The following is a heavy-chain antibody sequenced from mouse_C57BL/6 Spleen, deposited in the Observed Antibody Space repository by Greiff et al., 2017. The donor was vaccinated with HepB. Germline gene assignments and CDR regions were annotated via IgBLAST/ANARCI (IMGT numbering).Heavy chain of an antibody. V-gene: IGHV2-6-1*01. Sequence: QVQLKESGPGLVAPSQSLSITCTVSGFSLTSYGVHWVRQPPGKGLEWLVVIWSDGSTTYNSALKSRLSISKDNSKSQVFLKMNSLQTDDTAMYYCARHGVTTNYAMDYWGQGTSVTVSS. J-gene: IGHJ4*01. CDR2: IWSDGST. CDR1: GFSLTSYG. D-gene: IGHD2-2*01. CDR3: ARHGVTTNYAMDY.